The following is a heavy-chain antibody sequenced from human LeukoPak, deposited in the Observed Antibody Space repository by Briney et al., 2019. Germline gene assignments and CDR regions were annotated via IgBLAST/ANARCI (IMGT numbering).Heavy chain of an antibody. D-gene: IGHD6-13*01. Sequence: PGGSLRLSCAASGLTFSSHWMHWVRQAPGKGLVWVSRITNDGSSTTYADSVKGRFTISRDNAKNMLYLQVNSLRAEDTAVYYCARGSIAAAGIAAFDPWGQGTLVTVSS. J-gene: IGHJ5*02. CDR3: ARGSIAAAGIAAFDP. CDR2: ITNDGSST. V-gene: IGHV3-74*01. CDR1: GLTFSSHW.